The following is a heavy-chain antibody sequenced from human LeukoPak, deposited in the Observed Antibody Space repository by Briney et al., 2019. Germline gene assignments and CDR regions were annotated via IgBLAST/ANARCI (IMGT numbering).Heavy chain of an antibody. CDR1: GFTFSSYA. D-gene: IGHD3-10*01. CDR3: AKDSPNYYGSGSYYKY. J-gene: IGHJ4*02. V-gene: IGHV3-23*01. Sequence: GGSLRLSCAASGFTFSSYAMSWVRQAPGKGLEWVSAISGSGGSTYYADSVKGRFTNSRDNSKNTLYLQMNSLRAEDTAVYYCAKDSPNYYGSGSYYKYWGQGTLVTVSS. CDR2: ISGSGGST.